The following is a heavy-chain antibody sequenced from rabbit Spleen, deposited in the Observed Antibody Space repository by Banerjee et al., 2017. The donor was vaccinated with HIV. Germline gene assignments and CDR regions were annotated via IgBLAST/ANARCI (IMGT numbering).Heavy chain of an antibody. J-gene: IGHJ4*01. CDR2: INTGSSGST. Sequence: QQQLVESGGGLVKPGASLTLTCTASGFTLSSYWMSWVRQAPGKGLEWIGCINTGSSGSTYYTNWAKGRFTISKASSTTMTLQMTSLAVADTATFFCARDAGRGPYIDGYFDLWGQGTLVTVS. V-gene: IGHV1S45*01. CDR1: GFTLSSYW. D-gene: IGHD8-1*01. CDR3: ARDAGRGPYIDGYFDL.